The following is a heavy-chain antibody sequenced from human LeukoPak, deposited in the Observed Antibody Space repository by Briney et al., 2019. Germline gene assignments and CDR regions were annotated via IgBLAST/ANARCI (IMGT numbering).Heavy chain of an antibody. D-gene: IGHD3-10*01. CDR1: GLSVSSNY. Sequence: PGGSLRLSCAASGLSVSSNYMSWVRQAPGKGLEWVSVLYSDGTTYYADSAKGRFTISRDNSKNTLYLQMNSLRAEDTAVYYCVRGMGVSMLYYFDYWGQGTLVTVSS. V-gene: IGHV3-66*02. CDR2: LYSDGTT. J-gene: IGHJ4*02. CDR3: VRGMGVSMLYYFDY.